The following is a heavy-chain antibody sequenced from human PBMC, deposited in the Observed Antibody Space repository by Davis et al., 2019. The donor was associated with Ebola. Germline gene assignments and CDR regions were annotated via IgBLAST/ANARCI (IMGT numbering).Heavy chain of an antibody. Sequence: SETLSLTCTVSGYSVSSGYYWGLIRQPPGKGLEWIGSIHHSGSAYSNPSLKSRVTISVYTSKNQFSLKLTSVTAADTAVYYCARGNYGDYIVLYYYNMDVWGQGTTVTVSS. D-gene: IGHD4-17*01. CDR3: ARGNYGDYIVLYYYNMDV. CDR1: GYSVSSGYY. J-gene: IGHJ6*02. CDR2: IHHSGSA. V-gene: IGHV4-38-2*02.